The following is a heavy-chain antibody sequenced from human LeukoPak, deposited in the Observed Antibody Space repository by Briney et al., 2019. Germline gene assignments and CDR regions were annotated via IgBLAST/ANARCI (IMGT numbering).Heavy chain of an antibody. D-gene: IGHD2-2*01. V-gene: IGHV3-21*01. Sequence: PGGSLRLSCAASGFTVSSNYMSWVRQAPGKGLEWVSSISSSSSYIYYADSVKGRFTISRDNAKNSLYLQMNSLRAEDTAVYYCARDSSRSRGWDYWGQGTLVTVSS. CDR1: GFTVSSNY. J-gene: IGHJ4*02. CDR3: ARDSSRSRGWDY. CDR2: ISSSSSYI.